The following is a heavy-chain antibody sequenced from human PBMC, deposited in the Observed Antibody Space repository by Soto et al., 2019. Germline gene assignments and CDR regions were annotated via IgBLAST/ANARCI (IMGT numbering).Heavy chain of an antibody. D-gene: IGHD1-26*01. J-gene: IGHJ6*02. V-gene: IGHV1-2*04. CDR1: GYTFTGYY. Sequence: ASVKVSCKASGYTFTGYYMHWVRQAPGQGLEWMGWINPNSGGTNYAQKFQGWVTMTRDTSISTAYMELSRLRSDDTAVYYCARDRRYSGSYSYYYYGMGVWGQGTTVTVSS. CDR2: INPNSGGT. CDR3: ARDRRYSGSYSYYYYGMGV.